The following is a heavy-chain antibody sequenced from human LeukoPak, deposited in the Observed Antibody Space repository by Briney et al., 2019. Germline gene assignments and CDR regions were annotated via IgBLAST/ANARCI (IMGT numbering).Heavy chain of an antibody. Sequence: PSETLSLTCAVYGGSFSGYYWSWIRQPPGKGLEWLGEINHSGSTNYNPSLKSRVTISVDTSKNQFSLKLSSVTAADTPVYYCARGKVSSWYRMVDYWGQGTLVTVSS. CDR2: INHSGST. D-gene: IGHD6-13*01. CDR3: ARGKVSSWYRMVDY. CDR1: GGSFSGYY. V-gene: IGHV4-34*01. J-gene: IGHJ4*02.